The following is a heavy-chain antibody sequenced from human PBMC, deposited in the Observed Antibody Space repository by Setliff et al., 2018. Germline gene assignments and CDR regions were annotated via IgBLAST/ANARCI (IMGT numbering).Heavy chain of an antibody. J-gene: IGHJ3*02. CDR3: ARSEMATTSFDI. Sequence: PSETLSLTCAVSGGSISSGDASWSWIRQPPGKGLEWIGHIYYSGSTYYNPSLKSRVTISVDTSKNQFSLKLSSVTAADTAVYFCARSEMATTSFDIWGQGTMVTVSS. CDR2: IYYSGST. CDR1: GGSISSGDAS. D-gene: IGHD1-1*01. V-gene: IGHV4-30-4*01.